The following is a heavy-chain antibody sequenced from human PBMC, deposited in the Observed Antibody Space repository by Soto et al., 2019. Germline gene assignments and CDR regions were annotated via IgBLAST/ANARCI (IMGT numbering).Heavy chain of an antibody. V-gene: IGHV3-74*01. Sequence: EVPLVESGGGLVQPGGSLRLSCVASGFTFSSYWMYWVRQSPGKGLVWVSRINSDGSSTSYADSVKGRFTISRDNAKNTLSLQMDSLRVEDTAVYYCARGYSSGWYYFDYWGQGTLVTVSS. CDR1: GFTFSSYW. CDR2: INSDGSST. D-gene: IGHD6-19*01. J-gene: IGHJ4*02. CDR3: ARGYSSGWYYFDY.